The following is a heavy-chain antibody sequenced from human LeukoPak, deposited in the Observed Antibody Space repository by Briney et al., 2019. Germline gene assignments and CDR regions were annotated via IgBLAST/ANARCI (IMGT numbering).Heavy chain of an antibody. CDR2: INSNGGST. J-gene: IGHJ1*01. V-gene: IGHV3-64D*06. CDR1: GFTFSNYA. CDR3: GKGLVVAPRVWEYFQH. Sequence: GGSLRLSCSASGFTFSNYAMHWVRQAPGKGLEYVSIINSNGGSTYYTDSVKGRFTISRDNAKNTLYLQMNSLRAEDTAVYYCGKGLVVAPRVWEYFQHWGQGTLVTVSS. D-gene: IGHD2-15*01.